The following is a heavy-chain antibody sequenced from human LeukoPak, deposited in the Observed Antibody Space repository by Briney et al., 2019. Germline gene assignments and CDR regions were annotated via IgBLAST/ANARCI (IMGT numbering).Heavy chain of an antibody. J-gene: IGHJ4*02. Sequence: GGSLRLSCAASGFTFSSCAMNWVRQTPGKGLDWVSYISSSGSTIYYADSVKGRFTISRDNAKNSLYLQMNSLRAEDTAVYYCARAQADFYGSGSYPAPFDCWGQGTLVTVSS. CDR3: ARAQADFYGSGSYPAPFDC. V-gene: IGHV3-48*03. CDR1: GFTFSSCA. D-gene: IGHD3-10*01. CDR2: ISSSGSTI.